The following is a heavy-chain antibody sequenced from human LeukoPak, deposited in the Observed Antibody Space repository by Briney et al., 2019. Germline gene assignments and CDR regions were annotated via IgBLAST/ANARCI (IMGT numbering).Heavy chain of an antibody. Sequence: SETLSLTCTVSGGSISSGSYYWSWIRQPAGKGLEWIGKINHSGSTNYNPSLKSRVTISVDTSKNQFSLKLSSVTAADTAVYYCARGLSSSRRTLLGLDYWGQGTLVTVSS. CDR2: INHSGST. V-gene: IGHV4-61*10. J-gene: IGHJ4*02. CDR1: GGSISSGSYY. D-gene: IGHD3-16*01. CDR3: ARGLSSSRRTLLGLDY.